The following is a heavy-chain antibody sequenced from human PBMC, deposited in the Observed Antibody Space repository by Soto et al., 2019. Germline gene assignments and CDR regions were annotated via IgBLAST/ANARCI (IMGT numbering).Heavy chain of an antibody. V-gene: IGHV3-74*01. J-gene: IGHJ6*02. CDR1: GFTFSSYW. D-gene: IGHD4-4*01. Sequence: EVQLVESGGGLVQPGGSLRLSCAASGFTFSSYWMHWVRQAPGTGLVWVSRIKSDGSSTSYADSVKGRFTISRDNAKNTLYLQMNSLRAEDKAVYYCARVDRAKAGLQNPDYYCMEVWGQGTTVTVSS. CDR3: ARVDRAKAGLQNPDYYCMEV. CDR2: IKSDGSST.